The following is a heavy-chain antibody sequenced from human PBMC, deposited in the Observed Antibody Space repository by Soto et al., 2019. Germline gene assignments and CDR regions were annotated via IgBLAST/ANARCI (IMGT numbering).Heavy chain of an antibody. CDR1: GFTFSSYA. V-gene: IGHV3-64D*06. Sequence: GGSLRLSCSASGFTFSSYAMHWVRQAPGKGLEYVSAISSNGGSTYYADSVKGRFTISRDNSKNTLYLQMSSLRAEDTAVYYCVKSSSWYVMDWFDPRGQGTLVTVSS. CDR3: VKSSSWYVMDWFDP. J-gene: IGHJ5*02. CDR2: ISSNGGST. D-gene: IGHD6-13*01.